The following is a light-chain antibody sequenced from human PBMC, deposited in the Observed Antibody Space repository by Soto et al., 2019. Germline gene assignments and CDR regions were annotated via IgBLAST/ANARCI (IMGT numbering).Light chain of an antibody. V-gene: IGKV3-20*01. Sequence: EIVLTQSPGTLSLSPGERATLSCRASQSVDSKYLAWYQQKTGQAPRILIFAASSRATGIPDRFSGSGSGTDFTLTISRLEPGDFAVYYCQQYGYSSWTFGQGTKMEIK. CDR1: QSVDSKY. CDR2: AAS. CDR3: QQYGYSSWT. J-gene: IGKJ1*01.